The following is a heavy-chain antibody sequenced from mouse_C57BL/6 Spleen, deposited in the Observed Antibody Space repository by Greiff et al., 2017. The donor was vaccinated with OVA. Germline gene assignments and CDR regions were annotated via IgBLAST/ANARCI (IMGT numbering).Heavy chain of an antibody. CDR1: GYSITSGYY. J-gene: IGHJ2*01. Sequence: EESGPGLVKPSQSLSLTCSVTGYSITSGYYWNWIRQFPGNKLEWMGYISYDGSNNYNPSLKNRISITRDTSKNQFFLKLNSVTTEDTATYYCARADGSSYGYWGQGTTLTVSS. V-gene: IGHV3-6*01. CDR2: ISYDGSN. CDR3: ARADGSSYGY. D-gene: IGHD1-1*01.